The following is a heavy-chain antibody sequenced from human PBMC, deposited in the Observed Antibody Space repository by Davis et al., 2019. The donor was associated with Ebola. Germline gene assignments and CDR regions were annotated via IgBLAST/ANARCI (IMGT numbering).Heavy chain of an antibody. J-gene: IGHJ6*04. V-gene: IGHV4-59*01. D-gene: IGHD2/OR15-2a*01. Sequence: MPSETLSLTCTVSGGSISSYYWSWIRQPPGKGLEWIGYIYYSWSTNYNPSLKSRVTISVDTSKNQFSLKLSSVTAADTAVYYCARAQTTSYYGMDVWGKGTTVTVSS. CDR2: IYYSWST. CDR1: GGSISSYY. CDR3: ARAQTTSYYGMDV.